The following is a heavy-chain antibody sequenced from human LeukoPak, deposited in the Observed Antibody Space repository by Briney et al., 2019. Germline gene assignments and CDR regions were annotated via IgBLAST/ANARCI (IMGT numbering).Heavy chain of an antibody. Sequence: SVKVSCKASGGTFSSYAISWVRQAPGQGLEWMGRIIPILGIANYAQKFQGRVTITADKSTSTAYMELRSLRSDDTAVYYCARDGADSSGYYWGQGTLVTVSS. CDR2: IIPILGIA. D-gene: IGHD3-22*01. V-gene: IGHV1-69*04. CDR1: GGTFSSYA. CDR3: ARDGADSSGYY. J-gene: IGHJ4*02.